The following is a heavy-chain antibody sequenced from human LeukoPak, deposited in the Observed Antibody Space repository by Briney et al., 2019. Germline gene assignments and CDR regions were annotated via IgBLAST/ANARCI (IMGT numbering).Heavy chain of an antibody. CDR2: TSDRGDYT. J-gene: IGHJ4*02. D-gene: IGHD1-7*01. V-gene: IGHV3-23*01. Sequence: GGSLRLSCAASGFTFTSYSMSWVRQAPGKGLEWVSGTSDRGDYTYYADSVKGRYTISRDSSKNTLFLQMNSLRAEDTALYFCARKAQYNGHYPLDYWGQGTLVTVSS. CDR1: GFTFTSYS. CDR3: ARKAQYNGHYPLDY.